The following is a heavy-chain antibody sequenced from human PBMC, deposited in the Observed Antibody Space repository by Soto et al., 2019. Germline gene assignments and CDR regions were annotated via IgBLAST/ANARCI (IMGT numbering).Heavy chain of an antibody. J-gene: IGHJ5*02. CDR3: ARMETFGSLNWFDP. V-gene: IGHV1-2*02. CDR2: INANSGGT. CDR1: GYTFSDYY. D-gene: IGHD3-16*01. Sequence: ASVKVSCKASGYTFSDYYMHWVRQAPGQGLEWMGWINANSGGTTYAQKFQGRVTMTRDTSISTAYMELSSLRSDDTAIYYCARMETFGSLNWFDPWGQGTLVTVSS.